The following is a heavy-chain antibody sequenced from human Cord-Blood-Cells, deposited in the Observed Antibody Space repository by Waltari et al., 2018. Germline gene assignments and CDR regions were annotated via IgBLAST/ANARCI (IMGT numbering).Heavy chain of an antibody. CDR3: ASPGGEKGY. J-gene: IGHJ4*02. CDR2: IYYSGST. CDR1: GGSIRSSSYS. V-gene: IGHV4-39*01. Sequence: LQLQESGPGLVKPSETLSLTCTVSGGSIRSSSYSWGWIRQPPGKGLEWIGGIYYSGSTYYNPSLKSRVTISVDTSKNQFSLKLSSVTAADTAVYYCASPGGEKGYWGQGTLVTVSS.